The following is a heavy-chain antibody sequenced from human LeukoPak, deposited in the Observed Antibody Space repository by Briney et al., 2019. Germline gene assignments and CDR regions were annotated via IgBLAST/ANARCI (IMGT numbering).Heavy chain of an antibody. CDR3: ARGGPEWPLDY. CDR2: IWYDGSNK. V-gene: IGHV3-33*01. Sequence: PGGSLRLSCATSGFSFSTYGMLWVRQAPGKGLEWVAVIWYDGSNKYYADSVKGLFTISRDNSKNTLYLQMNSVRVEDTAVYYCARGGPEWPLDYWGQGTLVTVSS. CDR1: GFSFSTYG. D-gene: IGHD3-3*01. J-gene: IGHJ4*02.